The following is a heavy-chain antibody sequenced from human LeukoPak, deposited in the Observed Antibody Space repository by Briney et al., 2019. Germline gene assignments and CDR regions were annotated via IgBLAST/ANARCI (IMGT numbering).Heavy chain of an antibody. Sequence: SETLSLTCTVSGGSISSSIYYWGWIRQPPGKGLEWIGSFFYTGSTFYNTTLKSRVTISVDTSKNQFSLKLSSVTAADAAVYYCARQRSSTAAPPYGLDVWGQGTTVTVPS. J-gene: IGHJ6*02. D-gene: IGHD5/OR15-5a*01. CDR2: FFYTGST. CDR1: GGSISSSIYY. V-gene: IGHV4-39*01. CDR3: ARQRSSTAAPPYGLDV.